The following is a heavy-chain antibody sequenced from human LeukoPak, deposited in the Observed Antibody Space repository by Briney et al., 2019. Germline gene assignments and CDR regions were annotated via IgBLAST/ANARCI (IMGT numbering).Heavy chain of an antibody. D-gene: IGHD1-26*01. V-gene: IGHV3-23*01. J-gene: IGHJ4*02. Sequence: GGSLRLSCAASGFTYSSYAMSWVRQAPGKGLEWVSAISGSGGSTYYADSVKGRFTISRDNSKNTLYLQMNSLRAEDTAVYYCAKQPAWELLLPFDYWGQGTLVTVSS. CDR3: AKQPAWELLLPFDY. CDR1: GFTYSSYA. CDR2: ISGSGGST.